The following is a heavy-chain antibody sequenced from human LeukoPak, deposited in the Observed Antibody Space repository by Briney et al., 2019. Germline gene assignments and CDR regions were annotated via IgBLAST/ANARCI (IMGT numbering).Heavy chain of an antibody. Sequence: KPSETLSLTCAVYGGSFSGYYWSWIRQPPGKGLEWIGEINHSVSTNYNPSLKSRVTISVDTSKNQFSLKLSSVTAADTAVYYCARGIYYDSSGPDYWGQGTLVTVSS. CDR2: INHSVST. CDR3: ARGIYYDSSGPDY. D-gene: IGHD3-22*01. CDR1: GGSFSGYY. V-gene: IGHV4-34*01. J-gene: IGHJ4*02.